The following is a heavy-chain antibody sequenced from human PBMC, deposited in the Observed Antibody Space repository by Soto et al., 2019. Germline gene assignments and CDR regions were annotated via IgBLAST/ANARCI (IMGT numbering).Heavy chain of an antibody. CDR1: GGTFSSYT. Sequence: QVQLVQSGAEVKKPGSSVKVSCKASGGTFSSYTISWVRQAPGQGLEWMGRIIPILGIANYPQKFQDRVTITADKSTSTDYMELSSLRSEDTGVYYGAISQYCSSTSCLYYYYYMDVWGKGTTVTVSS. V-gene: IGHV1-69*02. J-gene: IGHJ6*03. CDR2: IIPILGIA. D-gene: IGHD2-2*01. CDR3: AISQYCSSTSCLYYYYYMDV.